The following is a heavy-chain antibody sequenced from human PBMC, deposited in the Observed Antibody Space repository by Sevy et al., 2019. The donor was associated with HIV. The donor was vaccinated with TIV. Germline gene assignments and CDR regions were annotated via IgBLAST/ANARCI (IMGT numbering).Heavy chain of an antibody. D-gene: IGHD4-17*01. Sequence: GGSLRLSCAASGFTFSSYWMSWVRQAPGKGLEWVANIKQDGSEKYYVDSVKGRFTISRDNAKNSLYLQMNSLRAEDTAVYYCARVEGDYFLGRHDAFDIWGQGTMVTVSS. CDR2: IKQDGSEK. V-gene: IGHV3-7*03. CDR3: ARVEGDYFLGRHDAFDI. J-gene: IGHJ3*02. CDR1: GFTFSSYW.